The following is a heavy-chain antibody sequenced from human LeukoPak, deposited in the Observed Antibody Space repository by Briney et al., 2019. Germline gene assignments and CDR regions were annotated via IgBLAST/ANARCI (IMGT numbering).Heavy chain of an antibody. J-gene: IGHJ4*02. D-gene: IGHD3-3*01. V-gene: IGHV3-21*01. CDR1: GFTGSSNY. CDR3: ARDEARGYDFRPQDH. CDR2: ISSSSRYT. Sequence: GGSLRLSCAASGFTGSSNYMSWVRQAPGKGLEWVSSISSSSRYTFYVDSVKGRFTISRDNAKNSLCLQMNSLRVEDTAVYYCARDEARGYDFRPQDHWGQGTLVSVSS.